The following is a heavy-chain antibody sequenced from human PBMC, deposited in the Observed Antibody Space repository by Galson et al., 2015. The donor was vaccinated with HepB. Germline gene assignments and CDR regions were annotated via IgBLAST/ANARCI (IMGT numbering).Heavy chain of an antibody. V-gene: IGHV3-7*03. D-gene: IGHD5-18*01. Sequence: SLRLSCAASGFIFSNYALSWVRQTPGKGLEWVANIKQDGSEKYYVDSVKGRFTISRDNAKNSLYLQMNSLRAEDTAVYYCARGGDTAMVREFDYWGQGTLVTVSS. J-gene: IGHJ4*02. CDR3: ARGGDTAMVREFDY. CDR1: GFIFSNYA. CDR2: IKQDGSEK.